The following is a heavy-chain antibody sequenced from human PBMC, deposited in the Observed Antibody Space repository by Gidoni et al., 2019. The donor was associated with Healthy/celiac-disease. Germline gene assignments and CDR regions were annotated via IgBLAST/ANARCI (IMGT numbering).Heavy chain of an antibody. D-gene: IGHD6-19*01. V-gene: IGHV3-9*01. Sequence: DVQLLESGGGLVQLGRSLRLSSAASGFTFEDYAMHWVRQAPGNGMEWVSGISWNSGSIGYADYVKGRFTISRDNAKNSLYLQMNSLRAEDTALYYCAKDIGSQWLVRQNWFDPWGQGTLVTVSS. CDR3: AKDIGSQWLVRQNWFDP. J-gene: IGHJ5*02. CDR2: ISWNSGSI. CDR1: GFTFEDYA.